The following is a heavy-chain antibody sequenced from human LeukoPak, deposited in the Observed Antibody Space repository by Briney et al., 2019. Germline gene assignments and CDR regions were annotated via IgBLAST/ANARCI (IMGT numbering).Heavy chain of an antibody. CDR3: ASWSRSDHGRNWFDP. CDR1: GGTFSSYA. Sequence: SVKVSCKASGGTFSSYAISWVRQAPGQGLEWMGGIIPIFGTANYAHKFQGRVTITTDESTSTAYMELSSLRSEDTAVYYCASWSRSDHGRNWFDPWGQGTLVTVSS. D-gene: IGHD3-3*01. J-gene: IGHJ5*02. V-gene: IGHV1-69*05. CDR2: IIPIFGTA.